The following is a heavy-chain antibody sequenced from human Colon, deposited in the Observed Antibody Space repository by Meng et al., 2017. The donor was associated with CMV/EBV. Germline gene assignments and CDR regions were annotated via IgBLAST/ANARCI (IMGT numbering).Heavy chain of an antibody. D-gene: IGHD4/OR15-4a*01. V-gene: IGHV3-15*07. CDR1: GLTVNNVW. CDR3: SYGAAYYFDY. J-gene: IGHJ4*02. CDR2: IKSSGST. Sequence: LRRSCAASGLTVNNVWLNWLRQAPGKGLEWVGRIKSSGSTDFAAPVKDRFAISRDDSENTVYLHMNNLKNEDTAIYYCSYGAAYYFDYWGQGTLVTVSS.